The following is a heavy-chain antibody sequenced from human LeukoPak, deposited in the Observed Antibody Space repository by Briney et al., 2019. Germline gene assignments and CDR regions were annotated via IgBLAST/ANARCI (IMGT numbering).Heavy chain of an antibody. CDR2: INPNSGGT. V-gene: IGHV1-2*06. J-gene: IGHJ4*02. CDR1: GYTFTGYY. Sequence: ASVKVFCKASGYTFTGYYMHWVRQAPGQGLEWMGRINPNSGGTNYAQKFQGRVTMTRDTSISTAYMDLSRLRSDDTAVYHCAREPLDSSSWSYYFDYWGQGTLVTVSS. D-gene: IGHD6-13*01. CDR3: AREPLDSSSWSYYFDY.